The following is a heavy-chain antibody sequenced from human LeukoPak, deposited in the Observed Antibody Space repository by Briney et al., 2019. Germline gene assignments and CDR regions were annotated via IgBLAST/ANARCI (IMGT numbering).Heavy chain of an antibody. CDR3: ARRSAIKLYYYGMDV. D-gene: IGHD2-21*02. CDR1: GFTFSSYA. V-gene: IGHV3-30-3*01. J-gene: IGHJ6*02. Sequence: GGSLRLSCAASGFTFSSYAMHWVRQAPGKGLEWVAVISYDGSNKYYADSVKGRFTISRDNSKNTLYLQMNSLRAEDTAVYYCARRSAIKLYYYGMDVWGQGTTVTVSS. CDR2: ISYDGSNK.